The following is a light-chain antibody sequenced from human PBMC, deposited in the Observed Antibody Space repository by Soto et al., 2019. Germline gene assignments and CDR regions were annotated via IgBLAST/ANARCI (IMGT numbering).Light chain of an antibody. CDR2: DAS. J-gene: IGKJ5*01. Sequence: EIVLTQSPATLSLSPGERATLSCRASQSVGSSLAWYQQKPAQAPRLLIYDASNRATGLPGRFSGSGSGTDFTITISSLEPEDFAVYYCQQRTNWPRITFGQGTRLEIK. CDR1: QSVGSS. CDR3: QQRTNWPRIT. V-gene: IGKV3-11*01.